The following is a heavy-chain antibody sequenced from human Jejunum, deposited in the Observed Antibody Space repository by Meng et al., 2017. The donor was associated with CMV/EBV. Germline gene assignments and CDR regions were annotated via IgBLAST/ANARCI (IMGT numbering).Heavy chain of an antibody. J-gene: IGHJ4*02. CDR2: IIVGRAST. CDR3: ARIRSSPGGGD. D-gene: IGHD6-13*01. V-gene: IGHV3-23*01. CDR1: GLTFTRDG. Sequence: AASGLTFTRDGMNWVRQAPGEGLEWVSSIIVGRASTYYADSVKGRFTISRDNSKNTLYLQMNSLRVEDTAVYYCARIRSSPGGGDWGQGTRVTVSS.